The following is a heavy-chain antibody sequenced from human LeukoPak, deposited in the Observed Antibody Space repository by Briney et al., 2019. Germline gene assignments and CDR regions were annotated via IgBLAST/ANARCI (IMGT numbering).Heavy chain of an antibody. D-gene: IGHD5-12*01. CDR2: IYYSGGT. CDR1: GGSINSVSDY. Sequence: TLSLTCTVSGGSINSVSDYWSWIRQHPGKGLEWIGYIYYSGGTYYNPSLKSRVTISVDTSKNQFSLKLSSVTAADTAVYYCARLYSGYDSYFDYWGQGTLVTVSS. J-gene: IGHJ4*02. CDR3: ARLYSGYDSYFDY. V-gene: IGHV4-31*03.